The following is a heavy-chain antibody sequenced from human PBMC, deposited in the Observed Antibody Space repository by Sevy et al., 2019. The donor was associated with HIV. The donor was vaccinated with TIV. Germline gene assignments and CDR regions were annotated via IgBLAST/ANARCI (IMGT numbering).Heavy chain of an antibody. CDR2: ISDSGRST. CDR1: GFTFGTYA. D-gene: IGHD3-3*01. CDR3: ARRPDFGVIIPTGVLDV. V-gene: IGHV3-23*01. J-gene: IGHJ6*02. Sequence: GGSLRLSCTGSGFTFGTYAMTWVRQAPGKGLQWVSVISDSGRSTYYADSVQGRVTISRDNSKNTMHLHMNSLRVEGTATYYCARRPDFGVIIPTGVLDVWGQGTTVTVSS.